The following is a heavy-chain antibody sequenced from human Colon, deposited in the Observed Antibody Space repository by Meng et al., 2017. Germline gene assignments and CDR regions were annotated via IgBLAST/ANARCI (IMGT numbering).Heavy chain of an antibody. CDR1: GDSVSSNRAL. CDR2: TYYRSEWQN. Sequence: QVQLRQSGPGLVKPSQTLSLTCAISGDSVSSNRALWHWVRQSPSRCLEWLGQTYYRSEWQNHYGVSVKSRITINADTSRNHFSLHLNSVTPEDTAVYYCTTWYGEYWGQGTLVTVSS. J-gene: IGHJ4*02. V-gene: IGHV6-1*01. D-gene: IGHD3-10*01. CDR3: TTWYGEY.